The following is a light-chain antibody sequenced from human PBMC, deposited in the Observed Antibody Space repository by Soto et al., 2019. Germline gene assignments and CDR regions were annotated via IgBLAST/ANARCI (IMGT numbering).Light chain of an antibody. CDR3: SSFTSTTTLVL. V-gene: IGLV2-14*01. J-gene: IGLJ2*01. CDR2: EVS. CDR1: TNDIGGYNF. Sequence: QSALTQPASVSGSPRQSITISCTGTTNDIGGYNFVSWYQQHPGQAPKLIIYEVSNRPSGVSNRFSGSKSGNTASLTISGLQAEDEADYYCSSFTSTTTLVLFGGGTKLTVL.